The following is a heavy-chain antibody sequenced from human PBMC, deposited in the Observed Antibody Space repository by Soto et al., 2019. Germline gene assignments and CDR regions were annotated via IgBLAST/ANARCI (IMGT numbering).Heavy chain of an antibody. CDR2: TYYRSKWYN. Sequence: SQTLSLTCAISGDSVSSNSAAWNWIRQSPSRGLEWLGRTYYRSKWYNDHAVSVKSRITINPDTSKNQFSLQLNSVTPEDTAVYYCARGRIFGVVIPYYYYGMDVWGQGTTVTVSS. J-gene: IGHJ6*02. V-gene: IGHV6-1*01. CDR1: GDSVSSNSAA. D-gene: IGHD3-3*01. CDR3: ARGRIFGVVIPYYYYGMDV.